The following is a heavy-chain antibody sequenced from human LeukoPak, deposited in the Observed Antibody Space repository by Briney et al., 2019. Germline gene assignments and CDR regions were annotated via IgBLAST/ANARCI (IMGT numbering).Heavy chain of an antibody. V-gene: IGHV4-4*07. Sequence: PSETLSRTCTVSGGSISSYYWSWIRQPAGKGLEWFGRIYTSGSTNYNPSLKSLVTMSVDTSKNQFSMKLSSVTAADTAVYYCARDEGTYYDFWSGPLGAFDIWGQGTMVTVSS. CDR2: IYTSGST. D-gene: IGHD3-3*01. CDR1: GGSISSYY. CDR3: ARDEGTYYDFWSGPLGAFDI. J-gene: IGHJ3*02.